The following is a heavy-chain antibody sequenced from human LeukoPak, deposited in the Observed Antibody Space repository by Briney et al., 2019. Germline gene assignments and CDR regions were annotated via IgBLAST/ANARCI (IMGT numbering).Heavy chain of an antibody. CDR2: ISAYNGNT. D-gene: IGHD1-20*01. CDR1: GYTFTSYG. Sequence: ASVKVSCTASGYTFTSYGISWVRQAPGQGLEWMGWISAYNGNTNYAQKLQGRVTMTTDTSTSTACMELRRLRSDDTAVYYCARILYNWNPKYDYWGQGTLVTVSS. CDR3: ARILYNWNPKYDY. J-gene: IGHJ4*02. V-gene: IGHV1-18*01.